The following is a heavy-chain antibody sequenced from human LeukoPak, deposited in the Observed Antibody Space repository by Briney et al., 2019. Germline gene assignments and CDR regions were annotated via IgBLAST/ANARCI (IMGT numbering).Heavy chain of an antibody. Sequence: GGSLRLSCAASGFTFSSYEMNWVRQAPGKGLEWVSYISSSAYTIYYADSVRGRFTISREKAKNLLYLQMNSLRAEDTAVYYCARENPQGGMDVWGQGTTVTVSS. D-gene: IGHD1-14*01. V-gene: IGHV3-48*03. CDR2: ISSSAYTI. CDR1: GFTFSSYE. CDR3: ARENPQGGMDV. J-gene: IGHJ6*02.